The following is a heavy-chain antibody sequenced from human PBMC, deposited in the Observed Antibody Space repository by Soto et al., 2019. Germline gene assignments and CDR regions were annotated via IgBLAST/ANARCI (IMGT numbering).Heavy chain of an antibody. CDR2: ISGSGGST. CDR1: GFTFSSYA. V-gene: IGHV3-23*01. D-gene: IGHD6-13*01. J-gene: IGHJ4*02. Sequence: PGGSLRLSCAASGFTFSSYAMSWVRQAPGKGLEWVSAISGSGGSTYYADSVKGRFTISRDNSKNTLYLQMNSLRAEDTAVYYSAKENSGYSSSWLAYWGQGTLVTVSS. CDR3: AKENSGYSSSWLAY.